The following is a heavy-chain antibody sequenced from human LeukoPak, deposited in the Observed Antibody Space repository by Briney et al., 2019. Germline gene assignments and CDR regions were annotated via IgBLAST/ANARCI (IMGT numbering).Heavy chain of an antibody. CDR3: ARAPGSYAFDY. CDR2: INDDTP. Sequence: GGSLRLSCTTSGFSFNTYSMSWVRQAPGKGLEWVSAINDDTPYYTDSVKGRFTVSRDNAKNSLYLQMNSLRAEDTAVYYCARAPGSYAFDYWGQGTLVTVSS. J-gene: IGHJ4*02. CDR1: GFSFNTYS. D-gene: IGHD1-26*01. V-gene: IGHV3-23*01.